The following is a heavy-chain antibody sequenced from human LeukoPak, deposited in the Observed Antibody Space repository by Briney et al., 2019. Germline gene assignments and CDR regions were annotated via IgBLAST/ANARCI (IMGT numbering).Heavy chain of an antibody. Sequence: EASVKVSCKASGYSFSDYAIQWVRQAPGQGLEWMGWINAGNGKTKYSQNFQGRGTITRDRSASTAYMELSSLRSEDTSIYYCARGRWTATETTYYLDYRGQGTLVTVSS. CDR2: INAGNGKT. V-gene: IGHV1-3*01. J-gene: IGHJ4*02. CDR3: ARGRWTATETTYYLDY. CDR1: GYSFSDYA. D-gene: IGHD4-17*01.